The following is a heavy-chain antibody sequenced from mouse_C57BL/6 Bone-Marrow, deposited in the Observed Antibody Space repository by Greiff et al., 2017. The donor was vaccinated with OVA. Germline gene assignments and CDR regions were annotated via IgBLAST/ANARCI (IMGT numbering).Heavy chain of an antibody. V-gene: IGHV5-6*01. D-gene: IGHD2-4*01. J-gene: IGHJ4*01. Sequence: EVKLVESGGDLVKPGGSLKLSCAASGFTFSSYGMSWVRQTPDKRLEWVATISSGGSYTYYPDSVKGRFTISRDNAKNTLTLQMSSLKSEDTAMYYCARHIYYDYDNAMDYWGQGTSVTVSS. CDR3: ARHIYYDYDNAMDY. CDR2: ISSGGSYT. CDR1: GFTFSSYG.